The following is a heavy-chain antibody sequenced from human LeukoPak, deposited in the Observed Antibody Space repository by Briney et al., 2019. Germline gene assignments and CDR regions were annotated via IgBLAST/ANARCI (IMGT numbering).Heavy chain of an antibody. V-gene: IGHV3-23*01. J-gene: IGHJ4*02. CDR2: ISGSGGST. Sequence: PGGSLRLSCAASGFTFSSYGMSWVRQAPGKGLEWVSAISGSGGSTYYADSVKSRFTISRDNSKNTLYLQMNSLRAEDTAVYYCARVSYQWLVDYWGQGTLVTVSS. CDR3: ARVSYQWLVDY. CDR1: GFTFSSYG. D-gene: IGHD6-19*01.